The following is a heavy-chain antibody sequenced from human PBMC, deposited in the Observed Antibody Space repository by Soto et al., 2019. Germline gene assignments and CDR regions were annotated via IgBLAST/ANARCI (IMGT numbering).Heavy chain of an antibody. Sequence: GASVKVSCKASGGTFSSYAISWVRQAPGQGLEWMGGIIPIFGTANYAQKFQGRVTITADESTSTAYMELSSLRSEDTAVYYCARDRTIFFLRGMDVWGQGTTVTVSS. CDR2: IIPIFGTA. CDR1: GGTFSSYA. D-gene: IGHD3-3*01. CDR3: ARDRTIFFLRGMDV. J-gene: IGHJ6*02. V-gene: IGHV1-69*13.